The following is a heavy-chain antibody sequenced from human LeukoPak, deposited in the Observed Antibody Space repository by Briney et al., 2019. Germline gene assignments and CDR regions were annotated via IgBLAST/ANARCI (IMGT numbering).Heavy chain of an antibody. V-gene: IGHV1-2*02. D-gene: IGHD3-3*01. CDR2: INPNSGGT. Sequence: ASVKVSCKASGYTFTGYYMHWVRQAPGQGREWMGWINPNSGGTNYAQKFQGRVTMTRDTSISTAYMELSRLRSDDTAVYYCARHRITIFGVVIMGTDAFDIWGQGTMVTVSS. J-gene: IGHJ3*02. CDR3: ARHRITIFGVVIMGTDAFDI. CDR1: GYTFTGYY.